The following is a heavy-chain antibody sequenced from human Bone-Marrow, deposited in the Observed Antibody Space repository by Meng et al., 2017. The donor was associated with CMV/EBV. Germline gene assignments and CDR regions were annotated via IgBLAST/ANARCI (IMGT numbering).Heavy chain of an antibody. CDR1: GGSISSYY. Sequence: SETLSLTCTVSGGSISSYYWSWIRQPPGKGLEWIREIKHSGSTNYNPSLKSRVTISVDTSKNQFSLKLSSVTAADTAVYYCARGVGDYDFWSGYRNWFDPWGQGTLVTVSS. D-gene: IGHD3-3*01. V-gene: IGHV4-34*01. J-gene: IGHJ5*02. CDR3: ARGVGDYDFWSGYRNWFDP. CDR2: IKHSGST.